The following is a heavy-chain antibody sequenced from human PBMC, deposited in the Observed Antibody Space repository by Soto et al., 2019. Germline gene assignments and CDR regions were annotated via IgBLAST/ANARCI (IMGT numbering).Heavy chain of an antibody. CDR1: GGSFGSSNW. CDR3: ARNYDMRNWFDP. Sequence: SETLSLTCAVSGGSFGSSNWWSWVRKPPGKGLEGIGEIYNGGGTNYNPSLKGRVNISVVKSKNQFSLKLSSETAADTAVYYCARNYDMRNWFDPWGQGTLVTVSS. J-gene: IGHJ5*02. D-gene: IGHD3-9*01. V-gene: IGHV4-4*02. CDR2: IYNGGGT.